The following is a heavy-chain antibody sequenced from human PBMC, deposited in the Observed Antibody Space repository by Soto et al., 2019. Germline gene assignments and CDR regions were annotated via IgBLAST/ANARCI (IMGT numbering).Heavy chain of an antibody. CDR3: ARVISPMAPSDY. Sequence: SETLSLTCAVSGGSISSGGYSWSWIRQPPGKGLEWIGYIYHSGSTYYNPSLKSRVTISVDRSKNQFSLKLSSVTAADTAVYYCARVISPMAPSDYWGQGTLVTVSS. V-gene: IGHV4-30-2*01. J-gene: IGHJ4*02. CDR1: GGSISSGGYS. D-gene: IGHD3-10*01. CDR2: IYHSGST.